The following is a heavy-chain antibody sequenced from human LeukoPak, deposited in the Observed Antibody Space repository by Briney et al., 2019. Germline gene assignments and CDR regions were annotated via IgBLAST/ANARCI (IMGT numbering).Heavy chain of an antibody. D-gene: IGHD1-1*01. CDR2: IKQDGSDK. Sequence: GGSLRLSCTASGFTVTSNYMSWVRQAPGKGLEWVANIKQDGSDKYYVDSVKGRFTISRDNAKNSLYLQMNSLRADDTAVYYCASGTAGWNYFDYWGQGTLVTVSS. V-gene: IGHV3-7*05. CDR3: ASGTAGWNYFDY. J-gene: IGHJ4*02. CDR1: GFTVTSNY.